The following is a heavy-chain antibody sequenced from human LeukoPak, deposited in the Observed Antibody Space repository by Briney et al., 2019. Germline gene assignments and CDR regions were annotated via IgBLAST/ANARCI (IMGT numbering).Heavy chain of an antibody. J-gene: IGHJ5*02. CDR1: GYTFTSYD. V-gene: IGHV1-8*01. Sequence: ASLKVSCKASGYTFTSYDINWVRQATGQGLEWMGWMNPNSGNTGYAQKFQGRVTMTRNTSISKAYMELSSLRSEDTAVYYCARGHQVGATSWFDPWGQGTLVTVSS. CDR2: MNPNSGNT. CDR3: ARGHQVGATSWFDP. D-gene: IGHD1-26*01.